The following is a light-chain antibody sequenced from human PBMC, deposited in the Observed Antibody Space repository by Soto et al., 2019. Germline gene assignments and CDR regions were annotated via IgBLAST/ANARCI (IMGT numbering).Light chain of an antibody. CDR1: SSDVGGYNY. V-gene: IGLV2-14*01. CDR2: EVS. CDR3: SSYTSSSTPWV. Sequence: QSALTQPASVSGSPGQSITISCTGTSSDVGGYNYVSWYQQHPGKAPKLMICEVSNRPSGVSNRFSGSKSGNTASLTISGLQAEDEADYYCSSYTSSSTPWVFGGGTKVTVL. J-gene: IGLJ3*02.